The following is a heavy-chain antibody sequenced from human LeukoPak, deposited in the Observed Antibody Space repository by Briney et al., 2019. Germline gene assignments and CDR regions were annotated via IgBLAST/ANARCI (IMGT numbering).Heavy chain of an antibody. CDR3: AELGITMIGGV. CDR1: GFTVSDNY. Sequence: GGSLRLSCAASGFTVSDNYMSWVRQAPGKGLEWVSILYVDGTTFYVASVKGRFTISRDNSKNTLYLQMSSLRAEDTAVYYCAELGITMIGGVWGKGTTVTISS. J-gene: IGHJ6*04. CDR2: LYVDGTT. V-gene: IGHV3-53*01. D-gene: IGHD3-10*02.